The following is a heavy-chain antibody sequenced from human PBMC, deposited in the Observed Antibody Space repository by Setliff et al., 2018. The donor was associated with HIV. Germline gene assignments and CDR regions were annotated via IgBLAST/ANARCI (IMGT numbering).Heavy chain of an antibody. CDR2: INAGNGNT. J-gene: IGHJ6*02. CDR3: ARDSAIVTTIIDHYYGMDV. V-gene: IGHV1-3*01. CDR1: GYTFTDYA. Sequence: ASVKVSCKASGYTFTDYAIYWLRQAPGQRLEWLGWINAGNGNTEYSQNFQGRVTISRDTSASTAYMELSSLRSEDTAVYYCARDSAIVTTIIDHYYGMDVWGQGTTVTVSS. D-gene: IGHD5-12*01.